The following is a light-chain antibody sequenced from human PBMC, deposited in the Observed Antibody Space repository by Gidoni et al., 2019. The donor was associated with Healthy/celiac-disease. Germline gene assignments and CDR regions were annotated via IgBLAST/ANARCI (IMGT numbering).Light chain of an antibody. Sequence: EIVLTQSPGTLSLSLGERATLSCRASQSVSSSYLAWYQQKPGQAPRLLIYGASSSATGIPDRFSGSGSGTDVTLTISRLEPEDFAVYYCQQYGSSPRLTFGGGTKVEIK. CDR1: QSVSSSY. V-gene: IGKV3-20*01. CDR3: QQYGSSPRLT. CDR2: GAS. J-gene: IGKJ4*01.